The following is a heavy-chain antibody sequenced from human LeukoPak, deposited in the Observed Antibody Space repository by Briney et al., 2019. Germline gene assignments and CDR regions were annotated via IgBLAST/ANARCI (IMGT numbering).Heavy chain of an antibody. D-gene: IGHD6-13*01. CDR3: ARFPYSSSRTGFDY. J-gene: IGHJ4*02. CDR2: INTDGSST. CDR1: GFTFSSYW. V-gene: IGHV3-74*01. Sequence: GGSLRLSCAASGFTFSSYWMHWVRQAPGKGLVWVSRINTDGSSTSYADSVKGRFTISRDNAKNTLYLQMNSLRAEDTAVYYCARFPYSSSRTGFDYWGQGTLVTVSS.